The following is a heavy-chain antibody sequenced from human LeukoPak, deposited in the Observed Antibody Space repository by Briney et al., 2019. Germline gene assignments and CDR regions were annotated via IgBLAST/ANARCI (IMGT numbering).Heavy chain of an antibody. CDR1: GFTFSSYG. V-gene: IGHV3-33*01. J-gene: IGHJ4*02. Sequence: GRSLRLSCAASGFTFSSYGMHWVRQAPGKGLEWVAVIWYDGSNKYYADSVKGRFTISRDNSKNTLYLQMNSLRAEDTAVYYCARGPPYCSSTSCYLEYWGQGTLSPSPQ. CDR2: IWYDGSNK. D-gene: IGHD2-2*01. CDR3: ARGPPYCSSTSCYLEY.